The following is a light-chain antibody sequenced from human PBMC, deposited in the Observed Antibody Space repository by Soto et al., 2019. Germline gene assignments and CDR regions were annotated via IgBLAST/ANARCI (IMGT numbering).Light chain of an antibody. CDR1: QDIDIY. CDR3: QQSYGTPT. Sequence: TQMTQSPSSLSASVGGRVTITCRASQDIDIYLSWYQQKPGKVPKLLIYDESTLQSGVPSRFSGSGSGTDFTLTINNLQPEDFATYYCQQSYGTPTFGQGTRLEIK. J-gene: IGKJ5*01. CDR2: DES. V-gene: IGKV1-39*01.